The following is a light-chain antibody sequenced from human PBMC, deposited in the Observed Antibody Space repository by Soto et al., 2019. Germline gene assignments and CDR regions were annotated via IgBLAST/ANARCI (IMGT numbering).Light chain of an antibody. Sequence: AIQMTQSPPSLSASVGDRVILTCRASQDIRNELGWYQQKPGKAPKLLIHATSNLQGGAPLRFSGSGSGTDFTLTISSLQPEDFETYDCLQDHSYPRTFGQGTRVEIK. V-gene: IGKV1-6*01. J-gene: IGKJ1*01. CDR2: ATS. CDR1: QDIRNE. CDR3: LQDHSYPRT.